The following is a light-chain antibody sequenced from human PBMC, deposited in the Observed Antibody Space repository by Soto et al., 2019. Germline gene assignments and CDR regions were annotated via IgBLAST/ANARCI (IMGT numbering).Light chain of an antibody. J-gene: IGLJ1*01. Sequence: QSALTQPASVSGSPGQSITISCSGTTSDVGGYNLVSWYQQHTAKAPKLLIYEGTQRPSGVSSRFSGSKSGNTASLTISGLQAEDEADYYCCSYASSSSYVFGTGTKVNV. V-gene: IGLV2-23*01. CDR3: CSYASSSSYV. CDR1: TSDVGGYNL. CDR2: EGT.